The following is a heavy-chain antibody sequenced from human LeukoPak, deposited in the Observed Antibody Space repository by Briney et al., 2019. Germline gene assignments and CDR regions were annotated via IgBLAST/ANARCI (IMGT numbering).Heavy chain of an antibody. Sequence: SETLSLTCTVSGGSISSHYWSWTRQPPGKGLEWIGYIYYSGSTDYNPSLKSRATISVDTSKNQFSLKVSSVTAADTAVYYRARASSYYMDVWGKGTTVTVSS. V-gene: IGHV4-59*11. CDR3: ARASSYYMDV. CDR1: GGSISSHY. J-gene: IGHJ6*03. CDR2: IYYSGST.